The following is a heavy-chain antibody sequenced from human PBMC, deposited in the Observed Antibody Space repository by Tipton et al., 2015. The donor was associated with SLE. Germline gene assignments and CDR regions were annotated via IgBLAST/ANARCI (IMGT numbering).Heavy chain of an antibody. CDR2: IYYSGST. Sequence: LRLSCTVSGGSVSSGSYYWSWIRQPPGKGLEWIGYIYYSGSTNYNPSLKSRVTISVDTSKNQFSLKLSSVTAADTAVYYCARLVGATIYYYYYMDVWGKGTTVTASS. J-gene: IGHJ6*03. D-gene: IGHD1-26*01. V-gene: IGHV4-61*01. CDR1: GGSVSSGSYY. CDR3: ARLVGATIYYYYYMDV.